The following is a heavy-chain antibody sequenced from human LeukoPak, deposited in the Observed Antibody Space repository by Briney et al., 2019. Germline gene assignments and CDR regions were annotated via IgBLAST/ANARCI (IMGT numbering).Heavy chain of an antibody. CDR1: GYSFTSYG. CDR2: MNPNSGNT. Sequence: ASVKVSCKASGYSFTSYGINWVRQATGQGLEWMGWMNPNSGNTGYAQKFQGRVTITRNTSISTAYMELSSLRSEDTAVYYCAREVRPGIAAAGGWFDPWGQGTLVTVSP. J-gene: IGHJ5*02. D-gene: IGHD6-13*01. CDR3: AREVRPGIAAAGGWFDP. V-gene: IGHV1-8*03.